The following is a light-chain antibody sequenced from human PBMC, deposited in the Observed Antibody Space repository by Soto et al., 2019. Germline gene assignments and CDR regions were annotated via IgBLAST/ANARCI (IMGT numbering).Light chain of an antibody. J-gene: IGKJ4*01. CDR1: QNVSSY. CDR2: DAS. CDR3: QQRSNWPRRT. V-gene: IGKV3-11*01. Sequence: EIVLTQSPATLSFSPGERATLSCRASQNVSSYLAWYQQKPGQAPRLLIYDASTRALGIPARFSGSGSGTDFTLTISSLQPEDFAVYFCQQRSNWPRRTFGGGTTVEI.